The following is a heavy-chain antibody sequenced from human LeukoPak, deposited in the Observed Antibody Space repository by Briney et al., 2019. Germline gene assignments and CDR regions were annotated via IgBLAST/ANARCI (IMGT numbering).Heavy chain of an antibody. D-gene: IGHD3-22*01. CDR2: INPNSGGT. Sequence: ASVKVSCKASGYTFTGYYMHWVRQAPGQGLEWMGRINPNSGGTNYAQKFQGRVTMTRDTSISTAYMELSRLRSDDTAVYYCARVAYYYDSSGGFWGQGPLVTVSS. V-gene: IGHV1-2*06. CDR3: ARVAYYYDSSGGF. J-gene: IGHJ4*02. CDR1: GYTFTGYY.